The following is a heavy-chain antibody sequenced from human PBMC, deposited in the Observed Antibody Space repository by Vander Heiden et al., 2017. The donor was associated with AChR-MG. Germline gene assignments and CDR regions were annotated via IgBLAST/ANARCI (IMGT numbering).Heavy chain of an antibody. Sequence: QVQLQQWGAGLLKPSETLSLTCAVYGGSFSGYYWSWRRQPPGKGLEWIGEINHSGSTNYNPSLKSRVTISVDTSKNQFSLKLSSVTAADTAVYYCASYSGSYPPTWGQGTLVTVSS. J-gene: IGHJ5*02. D-gene: IGHD1-26*01. CDR1: GGSFSGYY. CDR2: INHSGST. CDR3: ASYSGSYPPT. V-gene: IGHV4-34*01.